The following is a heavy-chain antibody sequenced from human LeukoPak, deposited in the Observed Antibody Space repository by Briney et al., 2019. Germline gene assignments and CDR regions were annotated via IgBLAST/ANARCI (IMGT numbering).Heavy chain of an antibody. D-gene: IGHD3-3*01. CDR1: GGSISSSGYS. J-gene: IGHJ4*02. V-gene: IGHV4-30-2*01. Sequence: SETLSLTCAVSGGSISSSGYSWGWIRQPPGKGLEWIGYIYNTGNIYYNPSLKSRVTISVDRSKQQFSLNLTSVSAADTAVYYCASITTSIRDEADFWSGYYTDYWGQGTLVTVSS. CDR3: ASITTSIRDEADFWSGYYTDY. CDR2: IYNTGNI.